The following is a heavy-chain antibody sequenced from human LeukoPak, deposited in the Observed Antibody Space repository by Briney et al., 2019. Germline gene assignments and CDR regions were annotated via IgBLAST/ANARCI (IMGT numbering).Heavy chain of an antibody. D-gene: IGHD3-9*01. J-gene: IGHJ4*02. V-gene: IGHV1-18*01. CDR2: ISAYNGNT. Sequence: ASVKVSCKASGYTFTSYGISWVRQAPGQGLEWMGWISAYNGNTNYAQKLQGRVTMTTDTSTSTAYMELRSLRSDDTALYYCARGDDILTGYFRGFDYWGQGTLVTVSS. CDR1: GYTFTSYG. CDR3: ARGDDILTGYFRGFDY.